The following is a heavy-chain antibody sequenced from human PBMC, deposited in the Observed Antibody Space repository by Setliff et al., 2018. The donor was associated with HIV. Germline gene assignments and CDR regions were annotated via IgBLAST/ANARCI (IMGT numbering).Heavy chain of an antibody. J-gene: IGHJ3*02. CDR1: GASFSGYF. V-gene: IGHV4-34*01. CDR3: ARALPRAFDI. CDR2: INHAGST. Sequence: PSETLSLTCTLYGASFSGYFWSWIRQPPGKGLEWIGEINHAGSTNFNPSLKGRVTISVDMSKRQFSLHLTSVTAADTAVYYCARALPRAFDIWGQGTMVTVSS.